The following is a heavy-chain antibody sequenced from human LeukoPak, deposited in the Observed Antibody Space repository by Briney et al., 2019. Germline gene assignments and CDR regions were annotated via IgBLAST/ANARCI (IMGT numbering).Heavy chain of an antibody. Sequence: ASVKVSCKASGYTFTSYYMHWVRQAPGQGLEWMGIINPSGGSTSYAQKFQGRVTITRDTSTSTVYMELSSLRSEDTAVYYCARDLPGAAAGDYWGQGTLVTVSS. CDR1: GYTFTSYY. D-gene: IGHD6-13*01. V-gene: IGHV1-46*01. CDR3: ARDLPGAAAGDY. J-gene: IGHJ4*02. CDR2: INPSGGST.